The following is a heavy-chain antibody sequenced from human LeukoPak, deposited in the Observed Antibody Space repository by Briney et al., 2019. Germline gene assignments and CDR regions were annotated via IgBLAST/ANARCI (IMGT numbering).Heavy chain of an antibody. J-gene: IGHJ4*02. Sequence: GPLRLSCAASGFTFSTYGLNWVRQAPGKGLEWVSYISSDSSTIYYADSVKGRFTISRDNAKNSLYLQMNSLRAEDTAVYYCARHCTSTSCLEYWGQGTLVTVSS. CDR1: GFTFSTYG. D-gene: IGHD2-2*01. CDR3: ARHCTSTSCLEY. V-gene: IGHV3-48*01. CDR2: ISSDSSTI.